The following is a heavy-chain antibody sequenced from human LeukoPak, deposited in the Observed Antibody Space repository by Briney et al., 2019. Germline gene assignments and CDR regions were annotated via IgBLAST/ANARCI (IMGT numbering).Heavy chain of an antibody. CDR3: ATGRIQLWYAY. J-gene: IGHJ4*01. Sequence: GGSLRLSCAASGFTVSSNYMSWVRQAPGKGLEWVSVFYPEGTTSYADSVKGRFTISRDNSKNTLYLQMNSLRAEDTAVYYCATGRIQLWYAYWGHGTLVTVSS. V-gene: IGHV3-66*01. CDR1: GFTVSSNY. CDR2: FYPEGTT. D-gene: IGHD5-18*01.